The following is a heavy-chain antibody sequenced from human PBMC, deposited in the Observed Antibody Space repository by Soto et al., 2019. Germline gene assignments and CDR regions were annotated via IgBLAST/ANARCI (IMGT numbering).Heavy chain of an antibody. D-gene: IGHD5-12*01. CDR3: ASWGVLVDIVATMGIAFDI. Sequence: SETLSLTCAFYGGSFSGYYWSLIRQPPGKGLEWIGEINHSGSTNYNPSLKSRVTISVDTSKNQFSLKLSSVTAADTAVYYCASWGVLVDIVATMGIAFDIWGQGTIVTVSS. CDR1: GGSFSGYY. CDR2: INHSGST. V-gene: IGHV4-34*01. J-gene: IGHJ3*02.